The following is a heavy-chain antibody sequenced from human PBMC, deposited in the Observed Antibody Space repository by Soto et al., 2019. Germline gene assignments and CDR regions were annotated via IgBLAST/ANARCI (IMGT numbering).Heavy chain of an antibody. CDR3: ARDSGCSGGSCYSIYYYYYMDV. Sequence: SETLSLTCTVSGGSISSYYWSWIRQPPGKGLEWIGHIYYSGSTNYNPSLKSRVTISVDTSKNQFSLKLSSVTAADTAVYYCARDSGCSGGSCYSIYYYYYMDVWGKGTTVTVSS. CDR1: GGSISSYY. D-gene: IGHD2-15*01. CDR2: IYYSGST. J-gene: IGHJ6*03. V-gene: IGHV4-59*01.